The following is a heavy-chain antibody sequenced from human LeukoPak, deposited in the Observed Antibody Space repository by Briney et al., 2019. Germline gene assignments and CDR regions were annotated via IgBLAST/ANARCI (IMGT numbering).Heavy chain of an antibody. J-gene: IGHJ4*02. D-gene: IGHD2-2*01. Sequence: GGSLRLSCVASGFTFSSSAMSWVRQAPGKGLEWVSTIGTGDDRYYTDSVKGRFTISRDNSKNTLYLQMSSLRAEDTAVYYCARDPGGYCSSTSCYWGQGTLVTVSS. CDR3: ARDPGGYCSSTSCY. V-gene: IGHV3-23*01. CDR1: GFTFSSSA. CDR2: IGTGDDR.